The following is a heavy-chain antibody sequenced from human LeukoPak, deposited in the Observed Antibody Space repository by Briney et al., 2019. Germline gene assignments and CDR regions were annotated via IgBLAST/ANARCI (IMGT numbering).Heavy chain of an antibody. V-gene: IGHV3-53*01. CDR1: GFIVSSNY. J-gene: IGHJ3*02. D-gene: IGHD1-26*01. CDR2: IYSGGST. Sequence: SGGSLRLSCVASGFIVSSNYMSWVRQAPGKGLEWVSVIYSGGSTYYAVSVQGRFTISRDNSKNTLYLQMDSLRAEDTAVYYCARGYLDSGGGAFDIWGQGTMVTVSS. CDR3: ARGYLDSGGGAFDI.